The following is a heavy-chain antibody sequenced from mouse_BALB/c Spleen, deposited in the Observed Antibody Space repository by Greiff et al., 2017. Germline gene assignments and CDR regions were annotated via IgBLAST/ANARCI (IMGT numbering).Heavy chain of an antibody. Sequence: EVMLVESGGGLVKPGGSLKLSCAASGFTFSSYTMSWVRQTPEKRLEWVATISSGGGNTYYPDSVKGRFTISRDNAKNNLYLQMSSLRSEDTALYYCARLGPYAMDYWGQGTSVTVSS. CDR3: ARLGPYAMDY. V-gene: IGHV5-9*03. CDR2: ISSGGGNT. D-gene: IGHD4-1*01. J-gene: IGHJ4*01. CDR1: GFTFSSYT.